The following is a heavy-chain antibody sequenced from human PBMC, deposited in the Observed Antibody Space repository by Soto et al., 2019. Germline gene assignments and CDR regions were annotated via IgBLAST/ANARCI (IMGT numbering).Heavy chain of an antibody. CDR2: IYHSGST. J-gene: IGHJ4*02. CDR3: ARDAGTYRYYFDY. Sequence: SETLSLTCAVSGYSIRNGYYWGWIRQPPGKGLEWLGTIYHSGSTYYNPSLKSRVTVSVDTSNNHYSLKLRSMTAADTAVYYCARDAGTYRYYFDYWGQGTLVTVS. V-gene: IGHV4-38-2*02. CDR1: GYSIRNGYY.